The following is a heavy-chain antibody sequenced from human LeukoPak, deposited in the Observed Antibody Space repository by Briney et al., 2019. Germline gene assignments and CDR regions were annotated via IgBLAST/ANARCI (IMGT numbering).Heavy chain of an antibody. CDR1: GFTFSSNA. D-gene: IGHD3-3*01. V-gene: IGHV3-30*04. CDR3: ATGGKLDFWSGYHIDN. Sequence: GRSLRLSCEVSGFTFSSNAMHWVRQAPGKGLEWVAVISYDGSNKNFADSVKGRFTASRDNSKHILYLHMNSLRSDDTAMYYCATGGKLDFWSGYHIDNWGQGTLVTVSS. CDR2: ISYDGSNK. J-gene: IGHJ4*02.